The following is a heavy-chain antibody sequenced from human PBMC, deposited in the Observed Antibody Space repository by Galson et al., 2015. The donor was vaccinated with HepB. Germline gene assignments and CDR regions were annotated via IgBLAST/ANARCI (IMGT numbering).Heavy chain of an antibody. CDR1: GFTFSSYS. Sequence: SLRLSCAASGFTFSSYSMNWVRQAPGKGLEWVSSISSSSSYIYYADSVKGRFTISRDNAKNSLYLQMNSLRAEDTAMYYCARDLQTDYGDYVDAFDIWGQGTMVTVSS. D-gene: IGHD4-17*01. CDR3: ARDLQTDYGDYVDAFDI. J-gene: IGHJ3*02. V-gene: IGHV3-21*01. CDR2: ISSSSSYI.